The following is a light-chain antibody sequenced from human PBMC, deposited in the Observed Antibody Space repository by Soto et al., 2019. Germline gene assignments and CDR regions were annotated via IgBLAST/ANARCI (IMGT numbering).Light chain of an antibody. CDR2: DVS. J-gene: IGKJ4*01. V-gene: IGKV3-11*01. CDR3: QQRNILPLT. CDR1: ESVYSS. Sequence: EVVLTQSPVSLSLSPGERATLSCRASESVYSSLAWFQQKPGQAPRLLSSDVSNRDTGVPARFSGSGSGTDFTLTISSLEPEDFAVYYCQQRNILPLTFGGGTKVEIK.